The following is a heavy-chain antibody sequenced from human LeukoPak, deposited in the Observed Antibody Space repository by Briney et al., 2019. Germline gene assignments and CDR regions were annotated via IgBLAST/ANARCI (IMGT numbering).Heavy chain of an antibody. J-gene: IGHJ1*01. V-gene: IGHV1-3*01. Sequence: ASVKVSCKASGYTFTSYAMHWVRQAPGQRPEWMGWINAGNGNTKYSQKFQGRVTITRDTSASTAYMELSSLRSEDTAVYYCARDRTEDYGDREYFQHWGQGTLVTVSS. CDR2: INAGNGNT. D-gene: IGHD4-17*01. CDR1: GYTFTSYA. CDR3: ARDRTEDYGDREYFQH.